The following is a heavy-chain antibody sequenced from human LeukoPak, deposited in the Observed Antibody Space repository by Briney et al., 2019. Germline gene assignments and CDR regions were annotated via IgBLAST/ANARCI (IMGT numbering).Heavy chain of an antibody. D-gene: IGHD6-13*01. V-gene: IGHV4-59*12. Sequence: PSXXLSLTCTVSDGAITGYYWGWIRQPPGKGLEWIGHISYSGSTNYNPSLKSRVTISVDTSKNHFSLKLNSVTAADTAVYYCARGYSTSWTYYFDYWGQGALVTVSS. J-gene: IGHJ4*02. CDR2: ISYSGST. CDR3: ARGYSTSWTYYFDY. CDR1: DGAITGYY.